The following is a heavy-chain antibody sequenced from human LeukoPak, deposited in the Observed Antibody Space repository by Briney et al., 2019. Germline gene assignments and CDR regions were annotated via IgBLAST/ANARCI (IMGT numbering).Heavy chain of an antibody. CDR1: GFIFSSYP. V-gene: IGHV3-23*01. D-gene: IGHD1-26*01. CDR3: GKYLQTSVGANDY. CDR2: ISGSGGAT. Sequence: GGSLRLSCAASGFIFSSYPMNWVRQAPGKGLEWVSVISGSGGATFYGDSVQGRFTISRDNSRDTLYLQMNSLTAEDTAVYYCGKYLQTSVGANDYWGQGTLVTVSS. J-gene: IGHJ4*02.